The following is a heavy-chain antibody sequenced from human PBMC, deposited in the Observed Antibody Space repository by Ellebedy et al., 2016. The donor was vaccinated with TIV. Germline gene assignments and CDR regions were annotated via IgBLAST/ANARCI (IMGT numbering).Heavy chain of an antibody. J-gene: IGHJ4*02. V-gene: IGHV4-39*01. D-gene: IGHD6-13*01. CDR2: IFYSGNT. Sequence: MPSETLSLTCSVSGGSILRSSSYYWGWIRQPPGKGLEWIGSIFYSGNTYYNPSLKSRVTISVDTSKTQFSLRLSYVTAADTAVYYCARPTWVAAAGIGASHYFDNWGQGTLVTVSS. CDR1: GGSILRSSSYY. CDR3: ARPTWVAAAGIGASHYFDN.